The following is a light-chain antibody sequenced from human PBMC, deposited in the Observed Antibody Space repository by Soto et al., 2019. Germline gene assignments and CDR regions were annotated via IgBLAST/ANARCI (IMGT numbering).Light chain of an antibody. J-gene: IGKJ4*01. Sequence: DIQMTQSPSSLSASVGDRVTITCRASQSISSYLNWYQQKPGKAPKLLIYAASSLQSGVPSRFSGSGSGTDFTLTISNLQPEDFATYYCQQSYSTRLTFGGGTKVDIK. CDR1: QSISSY. V-gene: IGKV1-39*01. CDR3: QQSYSTRLT. CDR2: AAS.